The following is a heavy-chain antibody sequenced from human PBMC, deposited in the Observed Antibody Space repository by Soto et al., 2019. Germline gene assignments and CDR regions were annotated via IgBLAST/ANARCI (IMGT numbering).Heavy chain of an antibody. CDR3: AREVQVHTPAFVY. CDR1: GGTFNTYA. V-gene: IGHV1-69*19. J-gene: IGHJ4*02. D-gene: IGHD3-10*01. Sequence: QVQLVQSGAEMKKPGSSVKVSCQSSGGTFNTYAMNWVRQAPGQGPEWMGDISPMFGAANYAPKFQGRVTITADESTGTSYMQLSSLTSADTALYFCAREVQVHTPAFVYWGQGNLVTVSS. CDR2: ISPMFGAA.